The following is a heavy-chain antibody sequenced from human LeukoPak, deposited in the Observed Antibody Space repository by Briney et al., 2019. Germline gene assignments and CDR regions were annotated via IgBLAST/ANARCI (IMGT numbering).Heavy chain of an antibody. J-gene: IGHJ4*02. CDR3: ARDSGGRVVPAAMGR. CDR1: GGTFSSYA. Sequence: SVKVSCKASGGTFSSYAISWVRQAPGQGLEWMGGIIPIFGTANYAQEFQGRVTITADESTSTAYMELSSLRSEDTAVYYCARDSGGRVVPAAMGRWGQGTLVTVSS. D-gene: IGHD2-2*01. CDR2: IIPIFGTA. V-gene: IGHV1-69*13.